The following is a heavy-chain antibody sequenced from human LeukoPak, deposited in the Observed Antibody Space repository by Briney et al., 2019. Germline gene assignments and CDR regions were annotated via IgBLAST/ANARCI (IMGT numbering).Heavy chain of an antibody. D-gene: IGHD3-3*01. CDR3: ARVDGSDYDFWSGPNWFDP. V-gene: IGHV1-69*04. Sequence: GASVKDSCKASGGTFSSYAISWVRQAPGQGLEWMGRIIPILGIANYAQKFQGRVTITADKSTSTAYMELSSLRSEDTAVYYCARVDGSDYDFWSGPNWFDPWGQGTLVTVSS. J-gene: IGHJ5*02. CDR1: GGTFSSYA. CDR2: IIPILGIA.